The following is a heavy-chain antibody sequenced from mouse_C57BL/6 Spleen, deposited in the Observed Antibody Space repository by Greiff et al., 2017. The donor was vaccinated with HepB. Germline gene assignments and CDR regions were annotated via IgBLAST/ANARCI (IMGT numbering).Heavy chain of an antibody. CDR2: IYPRSGNT. J-gene: IGHJ3*01. CDR3: AVEWNDYDGWFAY. CDR1: GYTFTSYG. D-gene: IGHD2-4*01. V-gene: IGHV1-81*01. Sequence: QVQLQQSGAELARPGASVKLSCKASGYTFTSYGISWVKQRTGQGLEWIGEIYPRSGNTYYNEKFTGKATLTADKSSSKAYMEIRSLTSEDSAVYFCAVEWNDYDGWFAYWGQGTLVTVSA.